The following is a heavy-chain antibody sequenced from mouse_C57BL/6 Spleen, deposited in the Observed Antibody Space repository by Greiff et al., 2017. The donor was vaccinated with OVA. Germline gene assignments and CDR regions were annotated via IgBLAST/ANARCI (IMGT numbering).Heavy chain of an antibody. V-gene: IGHV1-80*01. J-gene: IGHJ4*01. CDR1: GYAFSSYW. CDR2: IYPGAGDT. Sequence: QVQLQQSGAELVKPGASVKISCKASGYAFSSYWMNWVKQRPGQGLEWIGQIYPGAGDTNYNGKFKGKATLTADKSSSTAYMQLSSLTSDDSAVYFCARKGDEGAMDYWGQGTTVTVSS. CDR3: ARKGDEGAMDY.